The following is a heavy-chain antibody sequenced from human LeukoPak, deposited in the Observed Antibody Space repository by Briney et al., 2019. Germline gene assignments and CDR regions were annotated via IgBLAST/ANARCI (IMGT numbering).Heavy chain of an antibody. Sequence: GGSLRLSCAASGFTFSSYGMHWVCQAPGKGLEWVAFIRYDGSDKYYADSVKGRFTISRDNSKNTLYLQMNSLRAEDTSVYYCRDPFDYWGQGTLVTVSS. CDR3: RDPFDY. CDR2: IRYDGSDK. J-gene: IGHJ4*02. V-gene: IGHV3-30*02. CDR1: GFTFSSYG.